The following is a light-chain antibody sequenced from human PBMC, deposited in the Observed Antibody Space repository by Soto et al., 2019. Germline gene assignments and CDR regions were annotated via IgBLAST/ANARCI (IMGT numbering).Light chain of an antibody. V-gene: IGKV1-5*03. CDR1: QSISSY. CDR3: QHYNEYSRA. CDR2: KAS. Sequence: DIQMTQSPSSLSASVGDRVTITCRASQSISSYLNWYQQKPGKAPKLLIYKASSLESGVPSRFSGSGSGTEFTLTISSLQPDDFATYYCQHYNEYSRAFGQGTKVDIK. J-gene: IGKJ1*01.